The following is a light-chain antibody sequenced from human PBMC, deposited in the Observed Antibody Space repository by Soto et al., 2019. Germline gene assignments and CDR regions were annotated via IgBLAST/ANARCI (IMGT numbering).Light chain of an antibody. J-gene: IGKJ5*01. CDR1: QSVDSTY. CDR3: QQRSNWPIT. CDR2: DAS. Sequence: EIVLTQSPGTLSLSPGERATLSCRASQSVDSTYLAWYQQKPDQSPRLLIYDASNRATGIPARFSGSGSGTDFTLTISGLEPEDFAVYYCQQRSNWPITFGQGTRLEIK. V-gene: IGKV3-11*01.